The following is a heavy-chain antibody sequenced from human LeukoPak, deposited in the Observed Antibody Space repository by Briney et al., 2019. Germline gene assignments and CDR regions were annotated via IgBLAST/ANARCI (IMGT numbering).Heavy chain of an antibody. D-gene: IGHD3-9*01. CDR2: ISGSGGRT. Sequence: GGSLRLSCAASGFTFSSYAMSWVRQAPGMGLEWVSHISGSGGRTYYAVSVRGRFTLSRDNTKITLCLKMNSLRAEEPAVLYFAKAAQRAISTGFPYWGQGTLVTVSS. CDR3: AKAAQRAISTGFPY. V-gene: IGHV3-23*01. CDR1: GFTFSSYA. J-gene: IGHJ4*02.